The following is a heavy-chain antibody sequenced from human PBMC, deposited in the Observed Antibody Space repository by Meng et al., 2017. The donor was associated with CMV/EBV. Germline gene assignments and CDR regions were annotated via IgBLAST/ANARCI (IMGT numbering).Heavy chain of an antibody. CDR1: GYTFTSYD. D-gene: IGHD3-3*01. CDR2: MNPNSGNT. V-gene: IGHV1-8*03. CDR3: ALGVVEVYYYYGMDV. Sequence: ASVKVSCKASGYTFTSYDINWVRQATGQGLEWMGWMNPNSGNTGYAQKFQGRVTITRNTSISTAYMELSSLRSEDTAVYYCALGVVEVYYYYGMDVWGQGTTVTVSS. J-gene: IGHJ6*02.